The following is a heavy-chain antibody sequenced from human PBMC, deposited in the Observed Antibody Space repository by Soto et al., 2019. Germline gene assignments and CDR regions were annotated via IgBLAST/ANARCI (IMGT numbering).Heavy chain of an antibody. CDR3: VKVVGYYYDSSGPMDV. CDR1: GFTFSSYG. CDR2: ISYDGSNK. J-gene: IGHJ6*02. D-gene: IGHD3-22*01. V-gene: IGHV3-30*18. Sequence: GGSLRLSCAASGFTFSSYGMHWVRQAPGKGLEWVAVISYDGSNKYYADSVKGRFTISRDNSKNTLYLQMNSLRAEDTAVYYCVKVVGYYYDSSGPMDVWGQGTTVTVSS.